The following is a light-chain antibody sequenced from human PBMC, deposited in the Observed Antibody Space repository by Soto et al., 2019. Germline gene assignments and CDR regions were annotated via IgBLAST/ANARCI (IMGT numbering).Light chain of an antibody. CDR2: GAS. V-gene: IGKV3-20*01. J-gene: IGKJ1*01. CDR3: QHYGSSLWT. Sequence: EIVLTQSPGTLSLSPGERVTLSCRASQSVSSSYLAWYQQKPGQAPRLLIYGASSRATGIPDRFSGSGSGTDFTLTISRLEPEDFAVYYCQHYGSSLWTFGQGXKVXX. CDR1: QSVSSSY.